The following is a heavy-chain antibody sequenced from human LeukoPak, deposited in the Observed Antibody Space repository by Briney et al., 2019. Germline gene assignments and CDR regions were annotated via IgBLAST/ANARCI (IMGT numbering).Heavy chain of an antibody. V-gene: IGHV4-59*01. CDR2: IYYSGST. Sequence: SETLSLTCTVSGGSISSYYWSWIRQPPGKGLEWIGDIYYSGSTNYNPSLKSRVTISVDTSKNQFSLKLSSVTAADTAVYYCATTLRFLEWHDAFDIWGQGTMVTVSS. CDR1: GGSISSYY. CDR3: ATTLRFLEWHDAFDI. J-gene: IGHJ3*02. D-gene: IGHD3-3*01.